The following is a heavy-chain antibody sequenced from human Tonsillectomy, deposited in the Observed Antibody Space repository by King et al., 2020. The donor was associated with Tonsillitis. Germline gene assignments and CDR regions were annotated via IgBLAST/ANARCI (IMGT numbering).Heavy chain of an antibody. J-gene: IGHJ3*01. CDR2: ISPYNGNT. CDR1: GYMFTTFG. V-gene: IGHV1-18*01. CDR3: ARVKATMRLHAFDV. Sequence: QLVQSGAEVKKPGASVKVSCKASGYMFTTFGISWVRQAPGQGLEWIGLISPYNGNTNYAQKFQGRVTMAADTYTTIAYMELRSLRSDDTAVYYCARVKATMRLHAFDVWGQGTMVTVSA. D-gene: IGHD5-24*01.